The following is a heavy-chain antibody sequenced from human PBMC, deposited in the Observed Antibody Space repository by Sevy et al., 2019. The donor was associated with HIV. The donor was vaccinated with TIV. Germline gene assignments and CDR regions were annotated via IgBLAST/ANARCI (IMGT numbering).Heavy chain of an antibody. J-gene: IGHJ4*02. V-gene: IGHV3-11*01. CDR3: ARDLGSGSYTYYDY. Sequence: GGSLRLSCAASGFTFSDYYMSWIRQAPGKGLEWVSYISSSGSTIYYADSVKGRFTISRDNAMNSLYLQMNSLRAEDTAVYYCARDLGSGSYTYYDYWGQGTLVTVSS. CDR2: ISSSGSTI. D-gene: IGHD1-26*01. CDR1: GFTFSDYY.